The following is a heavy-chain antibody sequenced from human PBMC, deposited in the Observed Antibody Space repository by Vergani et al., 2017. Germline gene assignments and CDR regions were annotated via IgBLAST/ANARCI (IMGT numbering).Heavy chain of an antibody. CDR3: VRRTDGCRGAVCYSAPVYMDV. D-gene: IGHD2-21*01. CDR1: GYTFTGYY. J-gene: IGHJ6*03. V-gene: IGHV1-2*02. CDR2: IDTKSGDT. Sequence: QVQLVQSGAEVKKPGASVKVSCKASGYTFTGYYIHWVRQAPGQGPEWMGWIDTKSGDTSYAQQFQGRVTMTRVPSLRSAYMDLGRLTSDDSAVYYCVRRTDGCRGAVCYSAPVYMDVWGEGTTVTVSS.